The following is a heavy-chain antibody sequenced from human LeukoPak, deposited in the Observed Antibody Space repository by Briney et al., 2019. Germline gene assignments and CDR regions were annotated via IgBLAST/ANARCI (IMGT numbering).Heavy chain of an antibody. CDR2: IKSKTDGGTT. V-gene: IGHV3-15*01. CDR1: GFTFSSYA. J-gene: IGHJ4*02. Sequence: GGSLRLSCAASGFTFSSYAMHWVRQAPGKGLEWVGCIKSKTDGGTTDYAVPVKGRCTISRDDSKNTLYLQMNSLKTEDTAVYYCTTDDYVWGSYRYTYFDYWGQGTLVTVSS. CDR3: TTDDYVWGSYRYTYFDY. D-gene: IGHD3-16*02.